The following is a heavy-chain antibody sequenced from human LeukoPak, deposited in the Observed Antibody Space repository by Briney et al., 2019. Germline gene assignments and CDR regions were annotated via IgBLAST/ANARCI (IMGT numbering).Heavy chain of an antibody. CDR1: GFTFSSYG. CDR3: AKDGYDGSGAYIDY. D-gene: IGHD3-22*01. V-gene: IGHV3-30*18. J-gene: IGHJ4*02. Sequence: EGSLRLSCAASGFTFSSYGMHWVRQAPGKGLEWVAAISHDGSNKYYADSVKGRFTISRDNSKNTLYVQMNSLRAEDTAVYHCAKDGYDGSGAYIDYWGQGTLVTVSS. CDR2: ISHDGSNK.